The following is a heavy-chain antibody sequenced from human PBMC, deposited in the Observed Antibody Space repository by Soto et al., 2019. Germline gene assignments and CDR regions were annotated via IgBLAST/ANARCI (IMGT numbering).Heavy chain of an antibody. V-gene: IGHV1-2*04. CDR1: GYTFTGYY. D-gene: IGHD6-19*01. Sequence: GASVKVSCKASGYTFTGYYMHWVRQAPGQGLEWMGWINPNSGGTNYAQKFQGWVTMTRNTSISTAYMELSRLRSDDTAVYYCAREYGQHSSGWYLDYYYGMDVWGQGTTVTVSS. CDR2: INPNSGGT. CDR3: AREYGQHSSGWYLDYYYGMDV. J-gene: IGHJ6*02.